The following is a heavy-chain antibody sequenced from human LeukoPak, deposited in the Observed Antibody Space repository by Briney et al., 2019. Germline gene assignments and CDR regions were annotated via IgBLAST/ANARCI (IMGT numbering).Heavy chain of an antibody. Sequence: SGTLSLTCAVSGGSLSSSNWWSWVRQPPGKGLEWIGEIYHSGSTNYNPSLKSRVTISVDKSKNQFSLKLSSVTAADTAVYYCARGDYSGSYYSSAYFDYWGQGTLVTVSS. J-gene: IGHJ4*02. CDR1: GGSLSSSNW. V-gene: IGHV4-4*02. D-gene: IGHD3-10*01. CDR2: IYHSGST. CDR3: ARGDYSGSYYSSAYFDY.